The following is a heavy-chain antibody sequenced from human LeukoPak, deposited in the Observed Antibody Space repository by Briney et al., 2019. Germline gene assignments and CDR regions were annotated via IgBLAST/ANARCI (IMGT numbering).Heavy chain of an antibody. V-gene: IGHV1-2*02. D-gene: IGHD3-22*01. CDR2: INPNSGGT. J-gene: IGHJ3*02. Sequence: ASVKVSCKVSGYTLTELSMHWVRQAPGQGLEWMGWINPNSGGTNYAQKFQGRVTMTRDTSISTAYMELSRLRSDDTAVYYCARDLYYYDSSGIGTRADAFDIWGQGTMVTVSS. CDR3: ARDLYYYDSSGIGTRADAFDI. CDR1: GYTLTELS.